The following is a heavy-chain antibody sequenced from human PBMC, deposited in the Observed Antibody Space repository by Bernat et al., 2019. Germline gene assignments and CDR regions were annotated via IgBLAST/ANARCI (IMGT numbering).Heavy chain of an antibody. Sequence: EVQVVESGGDLVQPGGSLRLSCEASGFIFSNRYMSWVRQAPGKGLEWVAYINQDGSAKMYVDSVKGRFTISRDNSKNSLYLQMNSLRADDTAIHYCTTCLRGYSSGDYWGQGTLVTVSS. D-gene: IGHD5-18*01. CDR1: GFIFSNRY. V-gene: IGHV3-7*03. CDR3: TTCLRGYSSGDY. CDR2: INQDGSAK. J-gene: IGHJ4*02.